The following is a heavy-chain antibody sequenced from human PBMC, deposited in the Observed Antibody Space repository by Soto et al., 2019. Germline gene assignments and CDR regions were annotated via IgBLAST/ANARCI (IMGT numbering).Heavy chain of an antibody. V-gene: IGHV3-23*01. CDR2: ISGTGVTT. J-gene: IGHJ4*02. Sequence: EVQLLESGGGLVQPGGSLRLSCAASGFTFSSYAMSWVRPAPGKGLEWVSAISGTGVTTYYADSVKGRFTISRDNSRNPLHLQMNSLRAEDTAIYYCAKFFVETGGSSGWPWSFHFWGQGTLVTVSS. CDR3: AKFFVETGGSSGWPWSFHF. D-gene: IGHD6-25*01. CDR1: GFTFSSYA.